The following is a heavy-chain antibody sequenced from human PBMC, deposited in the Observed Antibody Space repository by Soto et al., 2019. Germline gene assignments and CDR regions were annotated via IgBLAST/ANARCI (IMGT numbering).Heavy chain of an antibody. Sequence: EVHLLESGGGLVQPGGSLRLSCAASGFTFGSYAMSWVRLAPGKGLEWVSVAGPSGSSTFYADSVRGRFTISRDNFENTLYLQINSLRAADTALYFCARTYYYDSTGYYRTFDYWGQGTLVAVSS. CDR2: AGPSGSST. D-gene: IGHD3-22*01. CDR1: GFTFGSYA. V-gene: IGHV3-23*01. CDR3: ARTYYYDSTGYYRTFDY. J-gene: IGHJ4*02.